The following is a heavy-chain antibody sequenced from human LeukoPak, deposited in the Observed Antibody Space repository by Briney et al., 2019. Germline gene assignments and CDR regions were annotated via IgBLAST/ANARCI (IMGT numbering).Heavy chain of an antibody. CDR1: VFTFDNYR. D-gene: IGHD1-26*01. CDR3: TKRVKYGGTWDHFAD. CDR2: VNADGGNT. J-gene: IGHJ4*02. Sequence: GGSLRLSCAASVFTFDNYRMSWVRQAPGKGLEWVSTVNADGGNTYYADSVKGRFTISRDNSKSTLILQINSLRVEDTALYYCTKRVKYGGTWDHFADWGQGTLVTVSS. V-gene: IGHV3-23*01.